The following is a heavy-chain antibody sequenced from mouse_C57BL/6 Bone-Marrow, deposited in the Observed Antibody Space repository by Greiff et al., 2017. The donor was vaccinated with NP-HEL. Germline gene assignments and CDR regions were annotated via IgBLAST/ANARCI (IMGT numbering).Heavy chain of an antibody. CDR2: INPNNGGT. J-gene: IGHJ3*01. Sequence: EVQLQPSGPELVKPGASVKIPCKASGYTFTDYNMDWVKQSHGKSLEWIGDINPNNGGTIYNQKFKGKATLTVDKSSSTAYMELRSLTSEDTAVYYCAREGIIKGAYWGQGTLVTVSA. CDR1: GYTFTDYN. V-gene: IGHV1-18*01. CDR3: AREGIIKGAY.